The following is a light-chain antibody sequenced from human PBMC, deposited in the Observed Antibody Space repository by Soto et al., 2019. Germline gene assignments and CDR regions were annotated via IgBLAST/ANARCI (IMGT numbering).Light chain of an antibody. CDR2: AAS. CDR3: QQSYSTPRT. CDR1: QIIRSY. Sequence: DIQMTPSPSSLSASLGDRVTIPCRASQIIRSYLNWYQQKPGTAPKLLIYAASSLQSGVPSRFSGSGSGTDFTLTISSLQPEYFATYYCQQSYSTPRTFGQGTKVEIK. V-gene: IGKV1-39*01. J-gene: IGKJ1*01.